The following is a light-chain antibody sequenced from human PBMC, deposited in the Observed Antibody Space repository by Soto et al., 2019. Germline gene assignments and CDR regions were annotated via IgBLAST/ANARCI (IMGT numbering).Light chain of an antibody. CDR3: SSYTSTSSWV. Sequence: QSVLTQPAALSCAPGQSITVSCTGTSSGVGGYNYVSWYKHHPGKGPKVMIYEVSNGPSGVSNRFSGSKSGNTASRTISRLQAEDEVDYYCSSYTSTSSWVFGGGTKVTVL. CDR2: EVS. CDR1: SSGVGGYNY. J-gene: IGLJ3*02. V-gene: IGLV2-14*01.